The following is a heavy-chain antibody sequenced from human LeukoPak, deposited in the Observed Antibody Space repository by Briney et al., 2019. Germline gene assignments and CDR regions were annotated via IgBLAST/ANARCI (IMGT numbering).Heavy chain of an antibody. J-gene: IGHJ4*02. D-gene: IGHD1-26*01. V-gene: IGHV3-23*01. Sequence: GGSLRLSCAASGFTFSSYGMSWVRQAPGKGLESVSVISGSGDSTYYADSVKGRFTISRDNSKNTLYLQMISLRAEDTAVYYCANRVGGNQRDYWGQGTLVTVSS. CDR3: ANRVGGNQRDY. CDR1: GFTFSSYG. CDR2: ISGSGDST.